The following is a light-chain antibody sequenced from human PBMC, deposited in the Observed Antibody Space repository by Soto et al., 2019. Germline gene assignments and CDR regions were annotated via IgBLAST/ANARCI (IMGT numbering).Light chain of an antibody. V-gene: IGLV1-47*01. J-gene: IGLJ2*01. CDR1: SSNIGSNY. CDR3: SAWYDSLSGVV. Sequence: QSVLTQPPSASATPGQRVTISCSGSSSNIGSNYVYWYQQLPGTAPKLLIYRNTQRPSGVPARFSGSKSGTSAALAISGLRSDEEADYYCSAWYDSLSGVVFGGGTKLTVL. CDR2: RNT.